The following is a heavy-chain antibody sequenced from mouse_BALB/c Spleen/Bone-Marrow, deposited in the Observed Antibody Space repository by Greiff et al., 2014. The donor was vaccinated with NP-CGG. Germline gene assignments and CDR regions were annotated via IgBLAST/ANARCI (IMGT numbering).Heavy chain of an antibody. CDR2: IDPANGNT. Sequence: VQLQQSGAELVKPGASVKLSCTASGFNIKDTYMHWVKQRPEQGLEWIGRIDPANGNTKYDPKFQGKATITADTSSNTAYLQLSSRTSEDTAVYYCARLDLFAYRGQGTLVTVPA. V-gene: IGHV14-3*02. CDR3: ARLDLFAY. CDR1: GFNIKDTY. J-gene: IGHJ3*01.